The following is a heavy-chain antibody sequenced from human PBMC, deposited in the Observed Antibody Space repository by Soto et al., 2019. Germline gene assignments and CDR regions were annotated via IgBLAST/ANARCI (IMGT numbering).Heavy chain of an antibody. Sequence: PGGSLRLSCAASGFTFRSCTMNWVRQAPGKGLEWVSTISSNSAYIYYTDALRASFTISRDNAKNSLHLQMNSLRAEDTAVYYCTRDASRDSSARGWFDPWGPGTLVTVSS. V-gene: IGHV3-21*01. J-gene: IGHJ5*02. CDR2: ISSNSAYI. CDR3: TRDASRDSSARGWFDP. CDR1: GFTFRSCT. D-gene: IGHD6-13*01.